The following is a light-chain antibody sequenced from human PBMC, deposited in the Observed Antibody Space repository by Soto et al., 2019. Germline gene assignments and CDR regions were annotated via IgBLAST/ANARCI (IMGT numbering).Light chain of an antibody. CDR2: EVD. CDR1: SSDVGGYNY. Sequence: QSALTQPPSASGSPGQSVTISCTGTSSDVGGYNYVSWYQQHPGKAPKLMIYEVDKRPSGVPDRFSGSKSGNTASLTVAGRQAEDEADYYCSSYAGRNNLLFGGGTKLTVL. CDR3: SSYAGRNNLL. V-gene: IGLV2-8*01. J-gene: IGLJ2*01.